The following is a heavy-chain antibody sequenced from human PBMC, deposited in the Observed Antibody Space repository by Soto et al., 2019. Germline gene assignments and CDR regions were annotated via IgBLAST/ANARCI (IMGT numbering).Heavy chain of an antibody. V-gene: IGHV3-23*01. Sequence: GGSLRLSCAASGFTFSSYAMSWVRQAPGKGLEWVSAISGSGGSTYYADSVKGRFTISRDNSKNTLYLQMNSLRAEDTAVYYCAARRIQLWVIDYWGQGTLVTVSS. CDR2: ISGSGGST. CDR3: AARRIQLWVIDY. J-gene: IGHJ4*02. CDR1: GFTFSSYA. D-gene: IGHD5-18*01.